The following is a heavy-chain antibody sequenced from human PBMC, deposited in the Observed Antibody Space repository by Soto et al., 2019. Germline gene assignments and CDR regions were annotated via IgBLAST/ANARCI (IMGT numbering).Heavy chain of an antibody. CDR2: IYWNDDK. V-gene: IGHV2-5*01. D-gene: IGHD3-3*01. CDR3: SQAPDFWSGYYTGFDY. CDR1: GFSLTTGGLG. Sequence: AGPTLVNPTQTLTLTCTFSGFSLTTGGLGVGWIRQPPGKALEWLALIYWNDDKRYRPSLKNRLTITKDTSKNQVVLTLTNMDPLNPPTHYRSQAPDFWSGYYTGFDYWGQGTLVAVSS. J-gene: IGHJ4*02.